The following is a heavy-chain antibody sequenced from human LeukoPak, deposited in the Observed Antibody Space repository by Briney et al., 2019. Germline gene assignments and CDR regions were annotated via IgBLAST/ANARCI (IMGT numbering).Heavy chain of an antibody. V-gene: IGHV3-23*01. CDR2: ISGSGGTT. J-gene: IGHJ4*02. Sequence: GGSLRLSCAASGFTFNNYAMNWVRQAPGKGLEWVSVISGSGGTTYHADSVKGRFTISRDSSKNTLYLQMNSLRAEDTAVYYCAKGSGSYSSIDYWGQGTLVIVSS. D-gene: IGHD1-26*01. CDR1: GFTFNNYA. CDR3: AKGSGSYSSIDY.